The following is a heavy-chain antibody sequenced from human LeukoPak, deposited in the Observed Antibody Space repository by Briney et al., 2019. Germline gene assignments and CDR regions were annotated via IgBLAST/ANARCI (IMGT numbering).Heavy chain of an antibody. V-gene: IGHV4-34*01. Sequence: SETPSLTCAVYGGSFSGYYWSWIRQPPGKGLEWIGEINHSGSTNYNPSLKSRVTISVDTSKNQFSLKLSSVTAADTAVYYCASIAATTIAVAGADFDYWGQGTLVTVSS. CDR1: GGSFSGYY. J-gene: IGHJ4*02. CDR3: ASIAATTIAVAGADFDY. D-gene: IGHD6-19*01. CDR2: INHSGST.